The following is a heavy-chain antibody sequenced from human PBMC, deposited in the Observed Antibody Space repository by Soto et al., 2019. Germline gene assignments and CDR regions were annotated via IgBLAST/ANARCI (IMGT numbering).Heavy chain of an antibody. Sequence: GGSLRLSCAASGFTFSSYGMHCVRQAPGKGLEWVAVISYDGSNNYYADSVKGRFTISRDNSKNTLYLQMNSPRAEDTAVYYCAKSTYYYGSGSLNYSGQGTMVTVSS. CDR2: ISYDGSNN. V-gene: IGHV3-30*18. D-gene: IGHD3-10*01. CDR1: GFTFSSYG. CDR3: AKSTYYYGSGSLNY. J-gene: IGHJ4*02.